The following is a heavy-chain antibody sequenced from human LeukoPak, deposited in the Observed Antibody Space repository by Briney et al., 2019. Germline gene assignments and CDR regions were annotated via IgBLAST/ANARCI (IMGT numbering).Heavy chain of an antibody. CDR2: ISYDGSNK. CDR3: ARDAGGWRDIVVVPAAMPEGFDY. CDR1: GFTFSSYG. Sequence: GGSLRLSCAASGFTFSSYGMHWVRQAPGKGLEWVAVISYDGSNKYYADSVKGRFTISRDNAKNSLYLQMNSLRAEDTAVYYCARDAGGWRDIVVVPAAMPEGFDYWGQGTLVTVSS. V-gene: IGHV3-30*03. D-gene: IGHD2-2*01. J-gene: IGHJ4*02.